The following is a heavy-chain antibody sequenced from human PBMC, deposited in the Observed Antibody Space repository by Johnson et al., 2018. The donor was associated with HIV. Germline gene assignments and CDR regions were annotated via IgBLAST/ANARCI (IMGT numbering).Heavy chain of an antibody. CDR2: ISYDGSNK. CDR3: ARLDHYPSSWYLTYAFDI. D-gene: IGHD6-13*01. CDR1: GFTFSSYA. V-gene: IGHV3-30*04. J-gene: IGHJ3*02. Sequence: QVQLVESGGGVVQPGRSLRLSCAASGFTFSSYAMHWVRQAPGKGLEWVAVISYDGSNKYYADSVKGRFTISSDNSKNTLYLQMSSLRAEDTAVYYCARLDHYPSSWYLTYAFDIWGQGTMVTVSS.